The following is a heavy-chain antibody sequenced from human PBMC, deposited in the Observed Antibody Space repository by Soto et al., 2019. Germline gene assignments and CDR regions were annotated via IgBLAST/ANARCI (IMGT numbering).Heavy chain of an antibody. J-gene: IGHJ5*02. D-gene: IGHD2-15*01. CDR2: IYYSGST. CDR1: GGSISSGGYY. CDR3: ARSFRLHGYCSGGSCCGPFDP. V-gene: IGHV4-31*03. Sequence: QVQLQESGPGLVKPSQSLSLTCTVSGGSISSGGYYWSWIRQHPGKGLEWIGYIYYSGSTYYNPSLKSRVTISVDTSKNQFSLKLSSVTAADTAVYYCARSFRLHGYCSGGSCCGPFDPWGQGTLVTVSS.